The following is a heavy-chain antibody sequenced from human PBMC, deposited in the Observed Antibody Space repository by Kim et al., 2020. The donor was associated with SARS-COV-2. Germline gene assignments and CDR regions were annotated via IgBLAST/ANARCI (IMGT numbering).Heavy chain of an antibody. V-gene: IGHV4-39*01. CDR2: IYYSGST. J-gene: IGHJ5*02. CDR3: AGHERTDITIFGVGTQRGWFDP. D-gene: IGHD3-3*01. Sequence: SETLSLTCTVSGGSISSSSYYWGWIRQPPGKGLEWIGSIYYSGSTYYNPSLKSRVTITVDTSKNQFPLMLSSVTAADTAVYYCAGHERTDITIFGVGTQRGWFDPWGQGTLVTVSS. CDR1: GGSISSSSYY.